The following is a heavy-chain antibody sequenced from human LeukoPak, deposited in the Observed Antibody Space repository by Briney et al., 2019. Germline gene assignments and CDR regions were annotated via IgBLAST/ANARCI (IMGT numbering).Heavy chain of an antibody. Sequence: PSETLSLTCAVYGGTFSGYYWSWIRQPAGKGLEWIGRIYTSGSTNYNPSLKSRVTISVDTSKNKFSLQLSSVTAADTAVYYCARVATVTTALDYWGQGTLVSVSS. CDR3: ARVATVTTALDY. J-gene: IGHJ4*02. CDR1: GGTFSGYY. D-gene: IGHD4-17*01. CDR2: IYTSGST. V-gene: IGHV4-59*10.